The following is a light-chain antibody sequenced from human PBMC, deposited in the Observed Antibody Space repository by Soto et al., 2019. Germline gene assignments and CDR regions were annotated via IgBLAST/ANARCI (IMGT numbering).Light chain of an antibody. Sequence: DIVMTQSPPSLTVTPGEPASISCRSSQRLLYSNGNTFLDWYLQKPGQSPQLLIYLGSNRASGVPDRVSGSEAGTDFTLKISRVEAEDVGVYYCMQALQTPYTFGQGTKLEIK. CDR1: QRLLYSNGNTF. CDR3: MQALQTPYT. J-gene: IGKJ2*01. V-gene: IGKV2-28*01. CDR2: LGS.